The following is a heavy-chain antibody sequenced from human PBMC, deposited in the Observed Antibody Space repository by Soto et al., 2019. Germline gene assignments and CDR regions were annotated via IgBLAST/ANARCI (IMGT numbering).Heavy chain of an antibody. J-gene: IGHJ3*02. D-gene: IGHD3-16*02. V-gene: IGHV1-69*02. Sequence: QVQLVQSGAEVKKPGSSVKVSCKASGGTFSSYTISWVRQAPGQGLEWMGRIIPILGIANYAQKFQGRVTITADKSTSPAYMELSSLRSEDTAVYYCARVYYDYIWGSYPKDAFDIWGQGTMVTVSS. CDR2: IIPILGIA. CDR3: ARVYYDYIWGSYPKDAFDI. CDR1: GGTFSSYT.